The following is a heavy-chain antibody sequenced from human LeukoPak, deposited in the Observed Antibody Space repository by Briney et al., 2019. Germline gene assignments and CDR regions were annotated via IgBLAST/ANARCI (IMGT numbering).Heavy chain of an antibody. V-gene: IGHV3-21*01. D-gene: IGHD6-19*01. CDR1: EFTFSSYN. Sequence: RGSLRLSCAASEFTFSSYNMNWVRQGPGKGLEWGSSISSFSPYIYYADSEMSRFTISRDNPKNTLYLQMNSLRAEDTAVYYCASSIAVAGGFDYWGQGTLVTVSS. CDR2: ISSFSPYI. CDR3: ASSIAVAGGFDY. J-gene: IGHJ4*02.